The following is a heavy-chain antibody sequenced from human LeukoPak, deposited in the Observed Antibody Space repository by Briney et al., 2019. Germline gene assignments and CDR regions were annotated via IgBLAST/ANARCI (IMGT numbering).Heavy chain of an antibody. CDR3: ARGHYGSGNTYAFDI. CDR1: GGSFSGYY. D-gene: IGHD3-10*01. J-gene: IGHJ3*02. V-gene: IGHV4-34*01. Sequence: SETLSLACAVYGGSFSGYYWSWIRQPPGKGLEWIGEINHSGSTNYNPSLKSRVTISVDTSKNQFSLKLSSVTAADTAVYYCARGHYGSGNTYAFDIWGRGTTVTVSS. CDR2: INHSGST.